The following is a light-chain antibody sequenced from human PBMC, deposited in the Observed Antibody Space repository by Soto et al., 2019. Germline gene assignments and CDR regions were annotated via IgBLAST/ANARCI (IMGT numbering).Light chain of an antibody. CDR2: DNN. CDR1: SSNVGSHT. V-gene: IGLV1-44*01. Sequence: QSVLTQPPSASGTPGQRVTISYSGSSSNVGSHTVNWYQQVPGTAPKLLIYDNNRRPSGVPDRFSGSKSATSASLSISGLQSDDEADYYCAAWDDNLNGVFGGGTKLTVL. J-gene: IGLJ2*01. CDR3: AAWDDNLNGV.